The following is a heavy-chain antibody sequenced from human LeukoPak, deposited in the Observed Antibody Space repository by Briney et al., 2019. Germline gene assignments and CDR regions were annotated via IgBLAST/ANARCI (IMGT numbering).Heavy chain of an antibody. V-gene: IGHV4-39*01. D-gene: IGHD3-10*01. CDR1: GGSFSRSSYY. J-gene: IGHJ5*02. CDR2: IYYSGTT. Sequence: SETLSLTCTVSGGSFSRSSYYWGWIRQSSGKGLEWIGSIYYSGTTYNNPSLKSRVIISIDTSKNQFSLKLSSVTAADTAVYYCARHGGYYGSGTRSNRPNWFDPWGHGTLVTVSS. CDR3: ARHGGYYGSGTRSNRPNWFDP.